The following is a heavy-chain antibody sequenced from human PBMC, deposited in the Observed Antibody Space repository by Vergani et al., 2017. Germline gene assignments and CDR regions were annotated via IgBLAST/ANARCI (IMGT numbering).Heavy chain of an antibody. J-gene: IGHJ2*01. CDR1: GFTFQAFA. Sequence: VEAGGGLVQPGGSLRLSCTASGFTFQAFAFHWVRQVSGRGLEWVSGIDRNYGVKNGNSFEGRFSISRDNAKKAVFLQMNSLRDEDTGVYYCARDCPGGGGDCSAGWYFDLWGRGTLVTVSS. CDR3: ARDCPGGGGDCSAGWYFDL. V-gene: IGHV3-9*01. CDR2: IDRNYGVK. D-gene: IGHD2-21*02.